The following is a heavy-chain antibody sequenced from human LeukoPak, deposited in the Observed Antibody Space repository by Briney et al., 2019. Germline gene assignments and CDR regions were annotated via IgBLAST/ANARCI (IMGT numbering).Heavy chain of an antibody. CDR2: SSSGGDT. CDR1: GFTFSSYA. Sequence: EALTLSCAASGFTFSSYAMNWVRQAPGKGLEWVSISSSGGDTYYADSVKGRFTISRDNSKNPLYLQMNSLRAEDTAVYYCAKARGATYGTYYFDYWGEGTLVTVSS. CDR3: AKARGATYGTYYFDY. V-gene: IGHV3-23*01. D-gene: IGHD4/OR15-4a*01. J-gene: IGHJ4*02.